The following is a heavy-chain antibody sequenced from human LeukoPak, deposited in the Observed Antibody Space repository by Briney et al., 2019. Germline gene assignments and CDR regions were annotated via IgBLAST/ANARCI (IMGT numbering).Heavy chain of an antibody. CDR3: ASFPWELRPT. Sequence: GGSLRLSGPTPVFPFSRYSMNWVRQAPGKGLEWVSYITSSGDTIYYADSVKGRFTISRDNAKNSVYLQMNSLRAEDTAVYYCASFPWELRPTWGQGTLVTVSS. V-gene: IGHV3-48*01. J-gene: IGHJ4*02. CDR1: VFPFSRYS. D-gene: IGHD1-26*01. CDR2: ITSSGDTI.